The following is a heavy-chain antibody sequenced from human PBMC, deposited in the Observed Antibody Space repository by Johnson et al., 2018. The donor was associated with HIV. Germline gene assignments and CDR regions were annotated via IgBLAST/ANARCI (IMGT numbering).Heavy chain of an antibody. Sequence: QVQLVESGGGVVQPGGSLRLSCAASGFTFSSYGMHWVRQAPGKGLEWVAFIRYDGSNKYYADSVKGRFTISRDNSKNTLYLQMNSLRAEDTAVYYCAKDVHSSGYVSVDAFHIWGQGTLVTVSS. CDR1: GFTFSSYG. J-gene: IGHJ3*02. V-gene: IGHV3-30*02. CDR2: IRYDGSNK. D-gene: IGHD6-19*01. CDR3: AKDVHSSGYVSVDAFHI.